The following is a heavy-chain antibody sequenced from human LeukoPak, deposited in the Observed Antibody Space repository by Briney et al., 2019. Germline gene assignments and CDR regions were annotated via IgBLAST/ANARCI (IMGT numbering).Heavy chain of an antibody. J-gene: IGHJ1*01. CDR2: IYYSGST. CDR3: AKWTNCGGDWYWLQH. CDR1: GGSISSDY. D-gene: IGHD2-21*02. Sequence: ETLSLTCTVSGGSISSDYWSWIRQPPGKGMEWIGHIYYSGSTNYNPSLNSRVTISVDTSKNHFSLKLSSVTAADTAVYYCAKWTNCGGDWYWLQHWGQGTLVTVSS. V-gene: IGHV4-59*08.